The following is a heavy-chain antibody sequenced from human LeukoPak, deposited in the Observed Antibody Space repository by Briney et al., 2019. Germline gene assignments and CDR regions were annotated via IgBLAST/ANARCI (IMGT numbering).Heavy chain of an antibody. CDR3: AKEHYIWGSYRYTGSDY. CDR1: GFTFSSYA. Sequence: GGSLRLSRAASGFTFSSYAMSWVRQAPGKGLEWVSAISGSGGSTYYADSVKGRFTISRDNSKNTLYLQMNSLRAEDTAVYYCAKEHYIWGSYRYTGSDYWGQGTLVTVSS. CDR2: ISGSGGST. D-gene: IGHD3-16*02. V-gene: IGHV3-23*01. J-gene: IGHJ4*02.